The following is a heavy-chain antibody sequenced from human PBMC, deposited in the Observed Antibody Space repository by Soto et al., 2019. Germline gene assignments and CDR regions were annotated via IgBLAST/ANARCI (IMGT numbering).Heavy chain of an antibody. D-gene: IGHD1-26*01. CDR3: ARVRVVVGADPACFDP. Sequence: QVQLQQWGAGLLKPSETLSLTCAVYGCSFSGYYWSWIRQPPGKGLAWIGEINASGSTNYNPSLKLRVTIPVDTIKDQFYLKLGSVAAADAAVYYCARVRVVVGADPACFDPWGQGTLVTVSS. CDR2: INASGST. CDR1: GCSFSGYY. V-gene: IGHV4-34*01. J-gene: IGHJ5*02.